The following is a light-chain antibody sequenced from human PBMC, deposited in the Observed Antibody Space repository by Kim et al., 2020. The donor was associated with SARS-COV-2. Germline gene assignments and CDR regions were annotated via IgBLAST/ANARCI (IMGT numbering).Light chain of an antibody. CDR1: QSVSDS. Sequence: SLSPGESATLSCRASQSVSDSLAWYQQKPGQAPRLLMYDASTRATGVPDRFSGSGSGTEFTLTISSLEVEDFAVYYCQQRSQWITFGQGTRLEIK. CDR2: DAS. V-gene: IGKV3-11*01. J-gene: IGKJ5*01. CDR3: QQRSQWIT.